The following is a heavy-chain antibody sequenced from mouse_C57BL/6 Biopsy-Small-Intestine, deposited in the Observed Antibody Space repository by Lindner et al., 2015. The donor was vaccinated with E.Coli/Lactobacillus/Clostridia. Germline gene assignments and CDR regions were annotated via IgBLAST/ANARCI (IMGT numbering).Heavy chain of an antibody. D-gene: IGHD6-1*01. CDR1: GYIFSDYY. Sequence: SVKVSCKASGYIFSDYYTHWVRQAPGQGLEWMGWINPETGDTTYAQKFQGRVTLTRDTSTSTAYMELSSLRSDDTAIYYCVRVRVIAVGGKGRFDSWGQGTLVTVSS. V-gene: IGHV1-66*01. CDR2: INPETGDT. CDR3: VRVRVIAVGGKGRFDS. J-gene: IGHJ4*01.